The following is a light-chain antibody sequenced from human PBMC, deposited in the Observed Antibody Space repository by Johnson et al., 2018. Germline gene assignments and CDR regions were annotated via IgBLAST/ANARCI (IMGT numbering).Light chain of an antibody. V-gene: IGLV1-51*02. CDR1: SSNIGNNY. CDR2: ENN. CDR3: GTWDSILGAGNV. Sequence: QSVLTQPPSVSAAPGQKVTISCSGSSSNIGNNYVSWYQQLPGTAPKLLIYENNKRPSGIPDRFSGSKSGTSATLGFTGLQTGDEADYYCGTWDSILGAGNVFGTGTKVTVL. J-gene: IGLJ1*01.